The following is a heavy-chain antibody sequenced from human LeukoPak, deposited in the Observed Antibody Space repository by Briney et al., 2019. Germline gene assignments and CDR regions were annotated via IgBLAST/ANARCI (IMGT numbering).Heavy chain of an antibody. CDR1: GFTFSSYA. V-gene: IGHV3-23*01. J-gene: IGHJ4*02. D-gene: IGHD3-22*01. Sequence: GRSLRLSCAASGFTFSSYAMSWVRQAPGKGLEWVSAISGSGGSTYYADSVKGRFTISRDNSKNTLYLQMNSLRAEDTAVYYCAKDSSSGYYYPTTAFDYWGQGTLVTVSS. CDR2: ISGSGGST. CDR3: AKDSSSGYYYPTTAFDY.